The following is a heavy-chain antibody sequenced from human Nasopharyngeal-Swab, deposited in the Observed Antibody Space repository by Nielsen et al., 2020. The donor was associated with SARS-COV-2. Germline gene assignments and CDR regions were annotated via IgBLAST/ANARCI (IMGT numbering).Heavy chain of an antibody. Sequence: LSLTCAASGFTFSSYWMSWVRQAPGKGLEWVANIKQDGSEKYYVDSVKGRFTISRDNAKNSLYLQMNSLRAEDTAVYYCARITRAVVIGGSDYWGQGTLVTVSS. CDR1: GFTFSSYW. J-gene: IGHJ4*02. D-gene: IGHD3-22*01. V-gene: IGHV3-7*01. CDR3: ARITRAVVIGGSDY. CDR2: IKQDGSEK.